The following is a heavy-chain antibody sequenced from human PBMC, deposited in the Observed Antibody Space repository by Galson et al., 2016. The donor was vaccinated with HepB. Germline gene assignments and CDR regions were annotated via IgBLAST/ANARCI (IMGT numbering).Heavy chain of an antibody. CDR3: AKPLYDFWSGYYVNWLDP. CDR2: ILHDGSNK. D-gene: IGHD3-3*01. J-gene: IGHJ5*02. Sequence: SLRLSCAASGFTFSNYDMHWVRQAPGKGLEWVAVILHDGSNKYFADSVKGRFTISRDNSKNTLYLQMNSLRAEDTAVYYCAKPLYDFWSGYYVNWLDPWGQGTLVTVSS. CDR1: GFTFSNYD. V-gene: IGHV3-30*18.